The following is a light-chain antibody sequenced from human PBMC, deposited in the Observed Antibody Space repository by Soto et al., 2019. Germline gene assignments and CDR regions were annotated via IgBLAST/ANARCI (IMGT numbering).Light chain of an antibody. CDR1: SSNIGAGYD. CDR2: GNS. V-gene: IGLV1-40*01. J-gene: IGLJ3*02. CDR3: QSYDSSRSGWV. Sequence: QSVLTQPPSVSGAPGQRVTISCTGSSSNIGAGYDVHWYQQLPGTAPKLLIYGNSNRPSGVPDRFAGSKSGTSASLAITGLQDEDEPEYYCQSYDSSRSGWVFGGGTKLTVL.